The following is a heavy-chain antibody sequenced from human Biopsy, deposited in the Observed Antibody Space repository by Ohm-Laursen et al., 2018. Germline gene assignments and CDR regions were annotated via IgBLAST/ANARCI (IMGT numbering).Heavy chain of an antibody. J-gene: IGHJ6*02. CDR3: ARAFRGQYFYYYYGMDV. CDR2: ISWDGRTR. Sequence: GSLRLSCSASGFTFDDYGMHWVRQAPGKGLEWVSLISWDGRTRYYADSVKGRFTISRDNGKNSLYLQMNSLRLEDTALYFCARAFRGQYFYYYYGMDVWGQGTTVTVSS. D-gene: IGHD3-9*01. V-gene: IGHV3-43D*04. CDR1: GFTFDDYG.